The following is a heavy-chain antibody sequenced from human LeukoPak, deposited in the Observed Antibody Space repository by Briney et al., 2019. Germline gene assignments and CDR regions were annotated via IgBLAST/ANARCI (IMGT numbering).Heavy chain of an antibody. V-gene: IGHV4-34*01. CDR2: INHSGST. CDR3: ARLSRNFDY. CDR1: GGSFSGYY. Sequence: SETLSLTCAVYGGSFSGYYWSWIRQPPGKGLEWIGEINHSGSTNYNPSLKSRVTISVDTSKNQFSLKLSSVTAADTAVYYCARLSRNFDYWGQGTLVTVSS. J-gene: IGHJ4*02.